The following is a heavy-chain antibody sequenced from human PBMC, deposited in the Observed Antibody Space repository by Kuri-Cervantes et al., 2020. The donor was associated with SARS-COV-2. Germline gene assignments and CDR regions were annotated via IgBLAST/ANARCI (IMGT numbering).Heavy chain of an antibody. Sequence: GGSLRLSCAASGFTFSSYGMHWVRQAPGKGLEWVAVISYDGSNKYYADPVKGRFTISRDNSKNTLYLQMNSLRAEDTAVYYCAKDGPDSGSYLFDYWGQGTLVTVSS. CDR2: ISYDGSNK. CDR1: GFTFSSYG. D-gene: IGHD1-26*01. J-gene: IGHJ4*02. CDR3: AKDGPDSGSYLFDY. V-gene: IGHV3-30*18.